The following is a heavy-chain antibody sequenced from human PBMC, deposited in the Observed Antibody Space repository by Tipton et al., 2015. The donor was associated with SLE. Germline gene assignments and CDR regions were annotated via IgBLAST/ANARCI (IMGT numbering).Heavy chain of an antibody. CDR3: ARVQGFSSWYFDL. D-gene: IGHD3-3*02. CDR2: IYYSGST. Sequence: TLSLTCTVSGGSISSGSYYWSWIRQPPGKGLEWIGHIYYSGSTNYNPSLKSRVTISVDTSKNQFSLKLSSVTAADTAVYYCARVQGFSSWYFDLWGRGTLVTVSS. CDR1: GGSISSGSYY. V-gene: IGHV4-61*01. J-gene: IGHJ2*01.